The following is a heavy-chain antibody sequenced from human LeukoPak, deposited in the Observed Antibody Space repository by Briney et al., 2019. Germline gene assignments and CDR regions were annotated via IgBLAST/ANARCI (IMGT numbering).Heavy chain of an antibody. CDR2: IHSGGNT. Sequence: GGSLRLSCAASGFTVSRNYMSWVRQAPGKGLEWVSVIHSGGNTYYADSVKGRFTISRDNSKNTLYLQMNSLRAEDTAVYYCAREELTYSSSGWSIFDYWGQGTLVTVSS. D-gene: IGHD6-13*01. J-gene: IGHJ4*02. V-gene: IGHV3-66*02. CDR1: GFTVSRNY. CDR3: AREELTYSSSGWSIFDY.